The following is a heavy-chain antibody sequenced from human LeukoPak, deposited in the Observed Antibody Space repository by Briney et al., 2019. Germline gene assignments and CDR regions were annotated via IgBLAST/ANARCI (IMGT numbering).Heavy chain of an antibody. CDR2: ISYDGSNK. CDR3: ARDPGGYSTDH. Sequence: PGGSLRLSCAASGFTFSSYAMHWVRQAPGKGLEWVAVISYDGSNKYYADSVKGRFTISRDNSKNTLYLQMNSLRAEDTAVYYCARDPGGYSTDHWGQGTLVTVSS. CDR1: GFTFSSYA. J-gene: IGHJ4*02. V-gene: IGHV3-30-3*01. D-gene: IGHD6-13*01.